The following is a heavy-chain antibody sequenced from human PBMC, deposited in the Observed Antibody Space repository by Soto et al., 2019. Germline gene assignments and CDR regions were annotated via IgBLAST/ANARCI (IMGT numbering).Heavy chain of an antibody. D-gene: IGHD3-10*01. Sequence: GGSLRLSCAASGFTFSSYSMNWVRQAPGKGLEWVSSISRSSSYIYHADSVKGRVTISRDNAKNSLYLQMNILRAEDTAVYYCSRDPIIAMVRGVINWFDPWGQGTLVTVSS. J-gene: IGHJ5*02. CDR1: GFTFSSYS. CDR2: ISRSSSYI. CDR3: SRDPIIAMVRGVINWFDP. V-gene: IGHV3-21*01.